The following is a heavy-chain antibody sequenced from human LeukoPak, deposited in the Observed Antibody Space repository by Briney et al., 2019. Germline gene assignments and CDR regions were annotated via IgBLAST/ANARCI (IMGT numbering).Heavy chain of an antibody. Sequence: PGGSLRLSCAASGFTFSSYSMNWVRQAPGKGLEWVSSISSSSSYIYYADSVKGRFTISRDSAKNSLYLQMNSLRAEDTAVYYCARTRSYCSGGSCLYYWGQGTLVTVSS. CDR2: ISSSSSYI. CDR3: ARTRSYCSGGSCLYY. J-gene: IGHJ4*02. V-gene: IGHV3-21*01. CDR1: GFTFSSYS. D-gene: IGHD2-15*01.